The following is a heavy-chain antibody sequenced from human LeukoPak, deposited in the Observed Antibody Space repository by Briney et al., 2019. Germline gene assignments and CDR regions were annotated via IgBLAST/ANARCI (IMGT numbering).Heavy chain of an antibody. CDR1: GFTFSNSG. V-gene: IGHV3-30*02. J-gene: IGHJ3*02. D-gene: IGHD2-15*01. CDR3: AKDGGWTFDI. CDR2: IGHDGSNK. Sequence: PGGSLRLSCAASGFTFSNSGMHWVRQTPGKGLEWVAFIGHDGSNKFYAESVKGRFTISGDNSKNTAYLQMNSLRAEDTAIYYCAKDGGWTFDIWGQGTMVTVSS.